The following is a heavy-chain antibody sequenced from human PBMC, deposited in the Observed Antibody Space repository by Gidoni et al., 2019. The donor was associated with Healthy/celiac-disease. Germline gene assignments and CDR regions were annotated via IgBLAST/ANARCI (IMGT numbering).Heavy chain of an antibody. Sequence: QVQLQESGPGLVKPSETLSLTCTVSGGSISSYYWSWIRQPPGKGLEWIGYIYYSGSTNYNPSLKSRVTISVDTSKNQFSLKLSSVTAADTAVYYCARSPWSTMIVADFDYWGQGTLVTVSS. CDR2: IYYSGST. V-gene: IGHV4-59*01. CDR1: GGSISSYY. J-gene: IGHJ4*02. CDR3: ARSPWSTMIVADFDY. D-gene: IGHD3-22*01.